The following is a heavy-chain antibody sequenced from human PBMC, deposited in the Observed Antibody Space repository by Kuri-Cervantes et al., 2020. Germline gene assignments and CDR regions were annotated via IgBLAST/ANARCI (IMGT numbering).Heavy chain of an antibody. Sequence: SQTLSLTCAVSGGSISSYYWSWIRQPPGKGLEWIGYIYYSGSTNYNPSLKSRVTISVDTSKNQFSLKLSSVTAADTAVYYCARGVTTGYSSSWYQAHYYYYMDVWGKGTTVTRLL. J-gene: IGHJ6*03. V-gene: IGHV4-59*01. CDR3: ARGVTTGYSSSWYQAHYYYYMDV. D-gene: IGHD6-13*01. CDR1: GGSISSYY. CDR2: IYYSGST.